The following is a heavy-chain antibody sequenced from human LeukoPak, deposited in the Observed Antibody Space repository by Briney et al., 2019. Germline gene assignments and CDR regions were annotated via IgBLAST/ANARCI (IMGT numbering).Heavy chain of an antibody. CDR2: INSDGSSI. D-gene: IGHD1-14*01. J-gene: IGHJ4*02. CDR1: GFTFSTYW. CDR3: ARDRTSGIILDY. Sequence: PGGSPRLSCAASGFTFSTYWMHWVRQGPGKGLGWVSHINSDGSSINYADSVKGRFTISRDNAKNTLYLQMSSLRAEDTAVYYCARDRTSGIILDYWGQGTLVTVSS. V-gene: IGHV3-74*01.